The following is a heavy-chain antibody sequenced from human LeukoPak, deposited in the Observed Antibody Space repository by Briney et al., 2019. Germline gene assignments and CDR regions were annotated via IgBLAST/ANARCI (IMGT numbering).Heavy chain of an antibody. Sequence: GGSLILSCAASGFTFSSYSMNWVRRAPRKEVEGVSSISSSSSYIYYAASVKGRFTISRDNAKNSLYLQMNSLRAEDTAVYYCARAYWQQLVTPFDYWGQGTLVTVSS. CDR2: ISSSSSYI. V-gene: IGHV3-21*01. CDR3: ARAYWQQLVTPFDY. J-gene: IGHJ4*02. D-gene: IGHD6-13*01. CDR1: GFTFSSYS.